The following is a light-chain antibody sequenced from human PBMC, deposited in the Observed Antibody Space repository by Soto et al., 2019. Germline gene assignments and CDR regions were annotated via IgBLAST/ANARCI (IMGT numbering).Light chain of an antibody. CDR1: RSVSSY. Sequence: EIVLTQSPATLSLSRGESATLSCRATRSVSSYLAWYQQKPGQAPRLLIYDASSRPTDIPARFSGSGSGTDFTHTISSLEPEDFAFYYCQQRSNCPITFGQGTRLEIK. V-gene: IGKV3-11*01. CDR3: QQRSNCPIT. J-gene: IGKJ5*01. CDR2: DAS.